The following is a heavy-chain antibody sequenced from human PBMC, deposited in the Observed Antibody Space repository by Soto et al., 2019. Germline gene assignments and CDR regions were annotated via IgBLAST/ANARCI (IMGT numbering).Heavy chain of an antibody. V-gene: IGHV3-53*01. CDR2: LYSGGTT. CDR3: ARGRGSSYFDY. D-gene: IGHD1-26*01. Sequence: LRLSCAASGLTVSSNYMSWVRQAPGKGLEWVSVLYSGGTTYYADSVKGRFTISRDNSKNTLYLQMNSLRAEDTAVYYCARGRGSSYFDYWGQGTLVTVSS. CDR1: GLTVSSNY. J-gene: IGHJ4*02.